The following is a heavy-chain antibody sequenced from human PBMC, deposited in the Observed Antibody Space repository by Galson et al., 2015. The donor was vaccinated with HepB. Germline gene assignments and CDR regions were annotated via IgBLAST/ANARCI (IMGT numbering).Heavy chain of an antibody. Sequence: SLRLSCAASGFTFSGSAMHWVRQASGKGLEWVGRIRSKANSYATAYAASVKGRFTISRDDSKNTAYLQMNSLKTEDTAVYYCTRPARGNGSSWFPFGYWGQGTLVTVSS. V-gene: IGHV3-73*01. CDR1: GFTFSGSA. J-gene: IGHJ4*02. D-gene: IGHD6-13*01. CDR3: TRPARGNGSSWFPFGY. CDR2: IRSKANSYAT.